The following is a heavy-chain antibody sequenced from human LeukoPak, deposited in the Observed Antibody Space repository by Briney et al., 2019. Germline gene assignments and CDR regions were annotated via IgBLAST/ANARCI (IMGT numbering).Heavy chain of an antibody. V-gene: IGHV4-34*01. CDR3: ASSRNGGDYFDY. J-gene: IGHJ4*02. CDR1: GEPFSGYY. D-gene: IGHD1-1*01. CDR2: INHSAST. Sequence: SETLSLSCAVYGEPFSGYYWSWIRQPPGKGLEWIWEINHSASTNYNPSLKSRVTISVDTSKNQFSLKLSSVTAADTAVYYCASSRNGGDYFDYWGQGTLVTVSS.